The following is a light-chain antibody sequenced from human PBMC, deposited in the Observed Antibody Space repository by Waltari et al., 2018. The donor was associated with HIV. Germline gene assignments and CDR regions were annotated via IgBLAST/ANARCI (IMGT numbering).Light chain of an antibody. CDR1: SSDIGAYNY. V-gene: IGLV2-8*01. J-gene: IGLJ2*01. Sequence: QSALTQPPSASGSPGQSVTISCTGTSSDIGAYNYVAWYQQYPGKAPNLMIYDVTKRPSGVPDRFSGSKSGNTASLTVSGLQAEDEADYYCASHAGSKDVFGGGTKLTVL. CDR2: DVT. CDR3: ASHAGSKDV.